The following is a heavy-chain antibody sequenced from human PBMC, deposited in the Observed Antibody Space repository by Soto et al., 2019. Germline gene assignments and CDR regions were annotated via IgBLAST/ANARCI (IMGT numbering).Heavy chain of an antibody. J-gene: IGHJ5*02. D-gene: IGHD3-10*01. CDR1: GFTFSSYW. CDR2: INSDGSST. Sequence: EVQLVESGGGLVQPGGSLRLSCAASGFTFSSYWMHWVRQAPGKGLVWVSRINSDGSSTSYADSVKGRFTISRDNSKNTLYLQMNSLRAEDTAVYYCAKDGLVRGVIIVYNWFDPWGQGTLVTVSS. V-gene: IGHV3-74*01. CDR3: AKDGLVRGVIIVYNWFDP.